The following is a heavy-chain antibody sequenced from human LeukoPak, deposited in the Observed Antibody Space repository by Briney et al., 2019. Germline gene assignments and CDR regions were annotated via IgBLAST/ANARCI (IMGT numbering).Heavy chain of an antibody. J-gene: IGHJ4*02. V-gene: IGHV3-30-3*01. D-gene: IGHD2-15*01. CDR3: ARARVVVAARGRGSYFDY. CDR1: GFTFSSYA. CDR2: ISYDGSNK. Sequence: PGGSLRLSCAASGFTFSSYAMHWVRQAPGKGLEWVAVISYDGSNKYYADSVKGRFTISRDNSKNTLYLQMNSLRAEDTAVYYCARARVVVAARGRGSYFDYWGQGTRVSVSS.